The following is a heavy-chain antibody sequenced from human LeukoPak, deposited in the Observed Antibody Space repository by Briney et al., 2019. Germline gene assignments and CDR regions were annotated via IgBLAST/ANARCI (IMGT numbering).Heavy chain of an antibody. CDR1: GFTFSSYA. V-gene: IGHV3-23*01. D-gene: IGHD5-18*01. Sequence: GGSLRLSCAASGFTFSSYAMSWVRQAPGKGLEWVSAISGSGGSTYYADSVKGRFTISRDNSKNTPYLQMNSLRAEDTAVYYCAKGHGYSYGTYYFDYWGQGTLVTVSS. J-gene: IGHJ4*02. CDR2: ISGSGGST. CDR3: AKGHGYSYGTYYFDY.